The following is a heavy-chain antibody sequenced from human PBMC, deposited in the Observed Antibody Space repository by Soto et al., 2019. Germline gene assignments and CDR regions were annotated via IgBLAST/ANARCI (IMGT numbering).Heavy chain of an antibody. Sequence: GASVKVSCKASGYTFTSYGISWVRQAPGQGLEWMGWISAYNGNTNYAQKLQGRVTMTTDTSTSTAYMELRSLRSDDTAVYYCATDYYDSSGYYYGGFDYWGQGTLVTVSS. J-gene: IGHJ4*02. D-gene: IGHD3-22*01. CDR1: GYTFTSYG. CDR3: ATDYYDSSGYYYGGFDY. CDR2: ISAYNGNT. V-gene: IGHV1-18*01.